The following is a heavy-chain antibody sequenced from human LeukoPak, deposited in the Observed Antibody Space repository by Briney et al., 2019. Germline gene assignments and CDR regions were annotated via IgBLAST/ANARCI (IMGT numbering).Heavy chain of an antibody. CDR3: VRVGATVY. Sequence: PGGSLRLSCAASGFTFTSYGMTWVRQAQGKGLEWVSSISSSSSYIYYADSVKGRFTISRDNAKNSVYLQMNSLRDEDTAVYYCVRVGATVYWGQGTLVTVSS. V-gene: IGHV3-21*01. CDR1: GFTFTSYG. D-gene: IGHD1-26*01. CDR2: ISSSSSYI. J-gene: IGHJ4*02.